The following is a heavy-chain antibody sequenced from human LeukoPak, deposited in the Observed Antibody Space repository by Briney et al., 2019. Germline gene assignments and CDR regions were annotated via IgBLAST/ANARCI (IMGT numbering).Heavy chain of an antibody. V-gene: IGHV4-59*01. CDR2: IYHSGST. Sequence: PSETLSLTCSVSGGSISGYYWSWIRQPPGKGLEWIGYIYHSGSTNYSPSLKSRVTMSVDTSKNQFSLKLSSVTAADTAVYYCARCDSVTALDYWGQGTLVTVSS. CDR1: GGSISGYY. J-gene: IGHJ4*02. CDR3: ARCDSVTALDY. D-gene: IGHD5-18*01.